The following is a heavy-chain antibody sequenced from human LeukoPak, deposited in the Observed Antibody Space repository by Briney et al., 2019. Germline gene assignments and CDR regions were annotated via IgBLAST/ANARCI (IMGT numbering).Heavy chain of an antibody. Sequence: SETLSLTCTVSGASISSGDYYWSWIRQPPGKGLEWIGYIYNSETTHYNPSLKSRVTISTDTSRNQFSLRLTSVTAADTAVYYCARDRGYYDSSNYYNPDAFDIWGQGTMVIVSS. V-gene: IGHV4-61*08. J-gene: IGHJ3*02. CDR1: GASISSGDYY. CDR3: ARDRGYYDSSNYYNPDAFDI. D-gene: IGHD3-22*01. CDR2: IYNSETT.